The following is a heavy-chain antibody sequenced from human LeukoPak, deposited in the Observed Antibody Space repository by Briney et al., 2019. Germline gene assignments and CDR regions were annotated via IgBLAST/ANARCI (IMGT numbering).Heavy chain of an antibody. D-gene: IGHD3-3*01. V-gene: IGHV3-21*01. CDR3: ARDLPPTDYDFWSGYYFDY. CDR1: GFTFSSYS. Sequence: PGGSLRPSCAASGFTFSSYSMNWVRHAPGKGREWVSSISSSSSYIYYADSVKGRFTICRDNAKNSLYLQMNSLRAEDTDVYYCARDLPPTDYDFWSGYYFDYWGQGTLVTVSS. J-gene: IGHJ4*02. CDR2: ISSSSSYI.